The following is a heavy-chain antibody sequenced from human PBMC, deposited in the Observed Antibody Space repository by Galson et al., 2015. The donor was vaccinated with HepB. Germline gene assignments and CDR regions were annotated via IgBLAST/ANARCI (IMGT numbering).Heavy chain of an antibody. D-gene: IGHD1-14*01. V-gene: IGHV3-33*01. CDR2: IWYDGSNK. Sequence: SLRLSCAASGFTFSSYGMHWVRQAPGKGLEWVAVIWYDGSNKYYADSVKGRFTISRDNSKNTLYLQMNSLRAEDTAVYYCARRRDGSSLRNRGEVDYWGQGTLVTVPS. CDR3: ARRRDGSSLRNRGEVDY. J-gene: IGHJ4*02. CDR1: GFTFSSYG.